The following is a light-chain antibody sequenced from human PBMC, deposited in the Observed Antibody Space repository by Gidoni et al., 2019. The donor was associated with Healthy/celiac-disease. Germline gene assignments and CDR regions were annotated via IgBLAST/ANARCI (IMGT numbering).Light chain of an antibody. J-gene: IGKJ1*01. CDR1: QSVSSSY. CDR3: QHYGSSPWT. V-gene: IGKV3-20*01. CDR2: GAS. Sequence: EIVLTQSPGTLSLSPGERATLSCRASQSVSSSYLAWYQQKPGQAPRLPIYGASSRATGIPDRFSGSGSGTDFKLTISRLEPEDFAVYYCQHYGSSPWTFGQGTKVEIK.